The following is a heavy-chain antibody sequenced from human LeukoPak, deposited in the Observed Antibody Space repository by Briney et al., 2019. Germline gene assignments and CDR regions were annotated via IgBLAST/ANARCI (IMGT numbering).Heavy chain of an antibody. D-gene: IGHD6-19*01. V-gene: IGHV3-7*03. CDR3: ARGFSGWSH. J-gene: IGHJ4*02. CDR2: IKQDGNEK. CDR1: GFTFSNYW. Sequence: GGPLRLSCAASGFTFSNYWMTWVRQAPGKGLEWVANIKQDGNEKYYVDSVKGRFTISRDNAKNSLYLQMNSLRAEDTAVYYCARGFSGWSHWGQGTLVTVSS.